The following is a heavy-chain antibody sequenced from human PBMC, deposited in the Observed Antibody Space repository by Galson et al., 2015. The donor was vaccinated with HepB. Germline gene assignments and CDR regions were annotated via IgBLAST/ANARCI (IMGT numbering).Heavy chain of an antibody. CDR2: ITKNNDK. Sequence: SLRLSCATSGFTFGSYTMTWVRQAPTGGLQWISSITKNNDKYYADSVRGRFTVSRDDARFSVYLQMNTLTVADSGTYFCARDPRWWELQGDSWGQGVPVTVSS. J-gene: IGHJ4*02. CDR1: GFTFGSYT. V-gene: IGHV3-21*06. D-gene: IGHD2-15*01. CDR3: ARDPRWWELQGDS.